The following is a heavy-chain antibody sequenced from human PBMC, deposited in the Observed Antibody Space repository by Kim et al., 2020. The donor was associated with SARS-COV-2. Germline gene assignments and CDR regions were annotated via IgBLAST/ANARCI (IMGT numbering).Heavy chain of an antibody. D-gene: IGHD2-2*01. J-gene: IGHJ6*02. V-gene: IGHV3-74*01. Sequence: GGSLRLSCAASGFTFSSYWMHWVRQAPGKGLVWVSRINSDGSSTSYADSVKGRFTISRDNAKNTLYLQMNSLRAEDTAVYYCARTAEIGQDIVVVPAAMDPDPYYYYGMDVWGQGTTVTVSS. CDR2: INSDGSST. CDR1: GFTFSSYW. CDR3: ARTAEIGQDIVVVPAAMDPDPYYYYGMDV.